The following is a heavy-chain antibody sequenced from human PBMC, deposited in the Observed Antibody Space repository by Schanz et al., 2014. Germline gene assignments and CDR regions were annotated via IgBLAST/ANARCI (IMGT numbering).Heavy chain of an antibody. V-gene: IGHV1-69*02. CDR1: GDTFSKYN. J-gene: IGHJ5*02. CDR2: IMPLRGIG. D-gene: IGHD4-17*01. CDR3: ATLDYADSVS. Sequence: QVQLVQSGPEVKKPGSSVKVSCQAFGDTFSKYNIMWVRQVPGQGLEWLGRIMPLRGIGNNAWKFQDRLTITADKSMNITYMELSSLGTEDTAVYYCATLDYADSVSWGQGTLVTVSS.